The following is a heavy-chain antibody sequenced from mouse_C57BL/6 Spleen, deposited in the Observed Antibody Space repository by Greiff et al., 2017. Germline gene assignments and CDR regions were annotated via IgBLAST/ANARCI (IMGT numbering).Heavy chain of an antibody. CDR2: IYPGSGST. D-gene: IGHD1-1*01. CDR3: AREGKFYYYGSN. CDR1: GYTFTSYW. V-gene: IGHV1-55*01. J-gene: IGHJ2*01. Sequence: QVQLQQPGAELVKPGASVKMSCKASGYTFTSYWITWVKQRPGQGLEWIGDIYPGSGSTNYNEKFKSKATLTVDTSSSTAYMQLSSLTSEDSAVYYCAREGKFYYYGSNWGQGTTLTVSS.